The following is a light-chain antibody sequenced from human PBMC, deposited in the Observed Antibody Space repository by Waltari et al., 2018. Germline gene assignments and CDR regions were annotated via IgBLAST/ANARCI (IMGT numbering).Light chain of an antibody. CDR2: WAA. J-gene: IGKJ1*01. CDR3: QQYYSTPKT. V-gene: IGKV4-1*01. Sequence: DIVMTQSPDSLAGSLGERATINCKSSQSGLNTFNNKNPVAWYQQKPGQPPRLLIYWAAVRESGGPDRFSGSVSETDFTLTIYSLQAEDVAVYYCQQYYSTPKTFGQWTKVEIK. CDR1: QSGLNTFNNKNP.